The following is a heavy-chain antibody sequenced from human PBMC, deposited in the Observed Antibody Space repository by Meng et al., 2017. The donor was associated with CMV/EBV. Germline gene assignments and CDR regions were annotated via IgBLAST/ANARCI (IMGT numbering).Heavy chain of an antibody. V-gene: IGHV3-30*04. Sequence: GGSLRLSCAASGFTFSNYAMHWVRQAPGKGLEWVAVVSYGGSETVYKDSVKGRVTISRDNSKSTLYLQMDSLTVDDTAMYYCVRGGKYCSTVNCPRWFDSWGQGTLVTVSS. CDR3: VRGGKYCSTVNCPRWFDS. D-gene: IGHD2-8*01. J-gene: IGHJ5*01. CDR2: VSYGGSET. CDR1: GFTFSNYA.